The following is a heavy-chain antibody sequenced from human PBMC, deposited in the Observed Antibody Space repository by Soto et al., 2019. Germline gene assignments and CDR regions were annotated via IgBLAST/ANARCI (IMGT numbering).Heavy chain of an antibody. CDR3: TSTQRSSSDWHYY. CDR2: AKNKIGHYMT. V-gene: IGHV3-72*01. CDR1: GFIISDHF. Sequence: EVQLVESGGGLVQPGGSLRLSCAASGFIISDHFMEWVRQAPGKGLEWVGRAKNKIGHYMTEDAESVKGRFNISRDESNYSLFLQMNSLATEDPAVYYCTSTQRSSSDWHYYWGQGILVTVSS. D-gene: IGHD6-19*01. J-gene: IGHJ4*02.